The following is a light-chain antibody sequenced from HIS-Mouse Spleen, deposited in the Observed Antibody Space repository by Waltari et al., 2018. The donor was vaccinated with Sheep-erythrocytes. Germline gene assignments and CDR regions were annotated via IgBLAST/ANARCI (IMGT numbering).Light chain of an antibody. CDR1: SSDVGSYNL. V-gene: IGLV2-23*01. Sequence: QSALTQPASVSGSPGQSITISCTGTSSDVGSYNLVSWYQQHPGKAPKLMIYEGSKRPSGVSNRFSGSKSSNTASLTISGLQAEDEADYYCCSYAGSSTWVFGGGNKLTVL. CDR2: EGS. J-gene: IGLJ3*02. CDR3: CSYAGSSTWV.